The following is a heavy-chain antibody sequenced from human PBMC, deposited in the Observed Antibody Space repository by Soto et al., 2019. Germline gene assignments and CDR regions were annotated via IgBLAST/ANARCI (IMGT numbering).Heavy chain of an antibody. CDR1: GYTFTSYG. Sequence: QVQLVQSGAEVKKPGASVKVSCKASGYTFTSYGISWVRQAPGQGLEWMGWISAYNGNTNYAQKLQGRVTMTTDTTTRTAYMELRSLRSDDTAVYYCARDGAWGSPPHYYYYYGMDVWGQGTTGAVSS. CDR3: ARDGAWGSPPHYYYYYGMDV. D-gene: IGHD1-26*01. V-gene: IGHV1-18*01. CDR2: ISAYNGNT. J-gene: IGHJ6*02.